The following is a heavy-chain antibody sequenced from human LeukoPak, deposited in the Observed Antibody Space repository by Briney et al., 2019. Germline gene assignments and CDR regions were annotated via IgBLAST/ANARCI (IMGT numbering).Heavy chain of an antibody. CDR1: GFTFDDYG. CDR2: INWNGGST. V-gene: IGHV3-20*04. D-gene: IGHD6-13*01. Sequence: PGGSLRLSCAASGFTFDDYGMSWVRQAPGKGLEWVSGINWNGGSTGYADSVNGRFTISRDNAKNSLYLQMNSLRAEDTALYYRARDEVGSSWYAVDFWGQGTLVTVSS. J-gene: IGHJ4*02. CDR3: ARDEVGSSWYAVDF.